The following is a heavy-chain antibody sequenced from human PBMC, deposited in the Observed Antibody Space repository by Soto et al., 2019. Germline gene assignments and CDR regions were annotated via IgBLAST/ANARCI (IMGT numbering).Heavy chain of an antibody. Sequence: QVQLVESGGGVVQPGRSLRLSCAASGFIFSSYGMHWVRQAPGKGLEWVARISYDGSHKYYADSVKGRFTISRDNSKNTLYLQMNSLRAEDTAVYYCAKDVFVPRFDPWGQGTLVTVSS. CDR2: ISYDGSHK. CDR1: GFIFSSYG. J-gene: IGHJ5*02. CDR3: AKDVFVPRFDP. V-gene: IGHV3-30*18.